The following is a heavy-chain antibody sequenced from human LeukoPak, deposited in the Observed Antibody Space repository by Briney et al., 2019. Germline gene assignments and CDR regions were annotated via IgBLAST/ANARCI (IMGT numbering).Heavy chain of an antibody. V-gene: IGHV4-59*08. CDR2: IYYSGST. D-gene: IGHD3-10*01. J-gene: IGHJ4*02. CDR1: GGSITNYY. CDR3: ARRTLNGSGSYYFDY. Sequence: PSETLSLTCTVSGGSITNYYWSWIRQPPGKGLEWIGYIYYSGSTNYNPSLKSRVTISVDTSKNQFSLKLSSVTAADTAVYYCARRTLNGSGSYYFDYWGQGTLVTVSS.